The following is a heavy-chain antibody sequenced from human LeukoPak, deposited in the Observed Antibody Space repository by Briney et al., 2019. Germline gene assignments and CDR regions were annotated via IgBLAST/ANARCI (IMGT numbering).Heavy chain of an antibody. Sequence: MASETLPLTCTVSGGSISSYYWSWIRQPPGKGLEWIGYMYCSGSTNYSHSLKSRVTISVDTYKDQFSLRRSSVTAADTAVYYCARDRGYSYGPGAFDIWGQGTMVTVSS. CDR2: MYCSGST. D-gene: IGHD5-18*01. V-gene: IGHV4-59*01. CDR1: GGSISSYY. CDR3: ARDRGYSYGPGAFDI. J-gene: IGHJ3*02.